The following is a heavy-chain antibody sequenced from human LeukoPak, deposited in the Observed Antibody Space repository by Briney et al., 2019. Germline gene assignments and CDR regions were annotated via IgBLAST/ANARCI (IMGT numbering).Heavy chain of an antibody. CDR2: IGIDSGNT. D-gene: IGHD5-24*01. V-gene: IGHV3-48*01. Sequence: GGSLRLSCAASGFTFSDYSMNWVRQAPGKGLEWISYIGIDSGNTNYADSVKGRFTISGDKAKNSLYLQMNSLRVEDTAVYYCARDYKYAFDNWGQGTQVTVSS. CDR1: GFTFSDYS. CDR3: ARDYKYAFDN. J-gene: IGHJ4*02.